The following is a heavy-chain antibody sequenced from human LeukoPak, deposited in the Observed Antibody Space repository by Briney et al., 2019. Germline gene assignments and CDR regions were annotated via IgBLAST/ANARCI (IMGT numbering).Heavy chain of an antibody. J-gene: IGHJ4*02. Sequence: GGSLRLSCAASGFTFDDYGMSWVRQAPGKGLEWVSGINWNGGSTGYADSVKGRFTISRDNAKNSLYLQMNSLRAEDTAVYYCARDASSIAEAGLDYWGQGTLVTVSS. CDR2: INWNGGST. V-gene: IGHV3-20*04. CDR1: GFTFDDYG. D-gene: IGHD6-19*01. CDR3: ARDASSIAEAGLDY.